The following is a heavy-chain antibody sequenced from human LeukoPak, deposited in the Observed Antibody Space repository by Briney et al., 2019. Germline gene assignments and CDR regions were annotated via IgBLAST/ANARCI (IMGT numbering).Heavy chain of an antibody. CDR2: ISWHSGSI. Sequence: PGGSLRLSCAASGFTFDDYAMHWVRQAPGKGLEWVSGISWHSGSIGYADCVKGRFTISRDNAKNSLYMQMNSLRAEDTALYYCAKDIQLWAGMDVWGQGTTVTVSS. CDR3: AKDIQLWAGMDV. V-gene: IGHV3-9*01. CDR1: GFTFDDYA. J-gene: IGHJ6*02. D-gene: IGHD5-18*01.